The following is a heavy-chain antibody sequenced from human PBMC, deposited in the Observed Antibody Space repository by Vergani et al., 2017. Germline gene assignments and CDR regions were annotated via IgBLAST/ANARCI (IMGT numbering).Heavy chain of an antibody. Sequence: QVQLQESGPGLVKPSETLSLTCTVSGGSISSYYWSWIRQPPGKGLEWIGYIYYSGSTNYNPSLKSRVTISVDTSKNQFSLKLSSVTAADTAVYYCARGRTAYSSSWYNPYYYYGMDVWGQGTTVTVSS. V-gene: IGHV4-59*01. J-gene: IGHJ6*02. CDR1: GGSISSYY. CDR2: IYYSGST. CDR3: ARGRTAYSSSWYNPYYYYGMDV. D-gene: IGHD6-13*01.